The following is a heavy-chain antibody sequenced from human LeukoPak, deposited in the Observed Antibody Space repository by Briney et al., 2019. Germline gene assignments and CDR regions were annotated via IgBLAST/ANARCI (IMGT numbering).Heavy chain of an antibody. CDR3: ARLETLYYFDY. D-gene: IGHD1-1*01. J-gene: IGHJ4*02. Sequence: ASVKVSCKASGYTFTGYYMHWVRQAPGQGLEWMGWINPKSGGTNYAQKFQGRVTMTRDTSISTAYMELSRLRSDDTAVYYCARLETLYYFDYWGQGTLVTVSS. V-gene: IGHV1-2*02. CDR2: INPKSGGT. CDR1: GYTFTGYY.